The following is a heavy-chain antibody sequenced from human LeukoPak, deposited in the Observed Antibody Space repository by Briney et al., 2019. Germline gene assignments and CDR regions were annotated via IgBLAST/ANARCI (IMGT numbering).Heavy chain of an antibody. CDR3: ARHYSSAFYYYYGMDV. CDR1: GYSFTNYW. D-gene: IGHD6-25*01. Sequence: GESLKISCKGSGYSFTNYWIGWVRQMPGKGLEWMGIIYPGDSDTRYSPSFQGQVTISADKSISTAYLQWSSLKASDTAMYYCARHYSSAFYYYYGMDVWGQGTTVTVSS. V-gene: IGHV5-51*01. CDR2: IYPGDSDT. J-gene: IGHJ6*02.